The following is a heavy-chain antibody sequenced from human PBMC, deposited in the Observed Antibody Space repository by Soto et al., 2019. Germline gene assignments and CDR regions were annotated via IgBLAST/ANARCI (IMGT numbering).Heavy chain of an antibody. Sequence: PGGSLRLSCAASGFTFSSYAMSWVRQAPGKGLEWVSAISGSGGSTYYADSVKGRFTISRDNSKNTLYLQMNSLRAEDTAVYDWAGPGYDDYYGMDVWGQGTTVTVSS. CDR1: GFTFSSYA. CDR2: ISGSGGST. CDR3: AGPGYDDYYGMDV. V-gene: IGHV3-23*01. J-gene: IGHJ6*02.